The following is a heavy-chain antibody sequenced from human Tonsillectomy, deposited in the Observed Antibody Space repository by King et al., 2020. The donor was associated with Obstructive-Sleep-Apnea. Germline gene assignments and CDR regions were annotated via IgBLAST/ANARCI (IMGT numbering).Heavy chain of an antibody. CDR1: GYTLTESF. V-gene: IGHV5-10-1*03. Sequence: VQLVESGPVMKRPGVSLRISCKGSGYTLTESFITWVRQTPGKGLECVGQIDPRDFYTEYSPSFQGRVTVSFDNSITTAYLQWSSLKASDTAIYYCARFSTAGVHWGQGTLVTVSS. CDR2: IDPRDFYT. D-gene: IGHD6-19*01. CDR3: ARFSTAGVH. J-gene: IGHJ1*01.